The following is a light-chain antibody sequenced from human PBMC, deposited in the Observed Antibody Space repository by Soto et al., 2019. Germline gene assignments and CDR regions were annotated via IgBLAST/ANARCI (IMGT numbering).Light chain of an antibody. CDR2: QDN. V-gene: IGLV3-1*01. CDR3: QAWDSTTAV. CDR1: KLGDKY. J-gene: IGLJ1*01. Sequence: SYELTQPPSVSVSPGQTASITCSGDKLGDKYACWYQQKPGQSPVLVIYQDNKRPSGIPERFSGSNSGNTATLTISGTQAMDEADYYCQAWDSTTAVFGTGTKVPVL.